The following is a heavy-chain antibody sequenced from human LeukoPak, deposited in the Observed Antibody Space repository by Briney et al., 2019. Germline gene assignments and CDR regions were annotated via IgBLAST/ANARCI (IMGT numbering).Heavy chain of an antibody. V-gene: IGHV4-39*01. Sequence: SETLSLTCTVSGGSISSSSYYWGWIRQPPGTGLEWIGSIYYSGSTYYNPSLKSRVTISVDTSKNQFSLKLSSVTAADTAVYYCARVRNLYDSSGYYYYYFDYWGQGTLVTVSS. CDR3: ARVRNLYDSSGYYYYYFDY. D-gene: IGHD3-22*01. CDR1: GGSISSSSYY. CDR2: IYYSGST. J-gene: IGHJ4*02.